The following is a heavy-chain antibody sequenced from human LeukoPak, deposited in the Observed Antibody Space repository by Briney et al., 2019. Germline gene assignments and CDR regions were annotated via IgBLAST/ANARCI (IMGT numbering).Heavy chain of an antibody. CDR2: VYDSGST. D-gene: IGHD6-6*01. CDR1: GASFSSSPYY. CDR3: AKTGSSIVARPPDY. Sequence: SETLSLTCTVSGASFSSSPYYWGWLRQPPGKGLEWIGSVYDSGSTFYNPSLKSRVTISIDTFKNQFSLKLTSVTAADTAVYYCAKTGSSIVARPPDYWGQGTLVIVSS. J-gene: IGHJ4*02. V-gene: IGHV4-39*07.